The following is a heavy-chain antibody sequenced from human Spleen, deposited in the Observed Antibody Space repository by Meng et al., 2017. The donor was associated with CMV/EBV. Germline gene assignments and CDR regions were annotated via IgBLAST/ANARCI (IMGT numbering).Heavy chain of an antibody. CDR1: GYTFTSYG. J-gene: IGHJ6*02. D-gene: IGHD4-23*01. V-gene: IGHV1-18*01. CDR2: ISAYNGNT. Sequence: ASVKVSCKASGYTFTSYGISWVRQAPGQGLEWMGCISAYNGNTNYAQKLQGRVTMTIDTSTSTAYMELRSLRSDDTAVYYCASGFLYGGKNYGMDVWGQGTTVTVSS. CDR3: ASGFLYGGKNYGMDV.